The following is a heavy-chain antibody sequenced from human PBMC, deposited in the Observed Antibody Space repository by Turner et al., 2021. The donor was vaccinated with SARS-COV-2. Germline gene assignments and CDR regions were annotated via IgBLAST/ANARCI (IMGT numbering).Heavy chain of an antibody. CDR3: ANVGSYFFDY. CDR1: RFTFSNSA. Sequence: EVPLLESGGGLVPPGGSLRLSCAASRFTFSNSAMSWVRQAPGKGLEWVSTISSSGGTTYYAASVKGRFTISRDNSKNTLYLQMNSLRAGDTALYYCANVGSYFFDYWGQGTLVTVSS. V-gene: IGHV3-23*01. CDR2: ISSSGGTT. D-gene: IGHD3-10*01. J-gene: IGHJ4*02.